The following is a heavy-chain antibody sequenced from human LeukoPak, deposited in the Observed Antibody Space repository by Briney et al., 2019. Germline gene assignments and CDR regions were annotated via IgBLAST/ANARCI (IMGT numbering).Heavy chain of an antibody. V-gene: IGHV3-48*04. CDR2: ISSSSSTI. CDR3: ARVDLPGFDLSWAFDY. D-gene: IGHD2-15*01. Sequence: GGSLRLSCAASGFTFSSYSMNWVRQAPGKGLEWVSYISSSSSTIYYADSAKGRFTISRDNAKNSLYLQMNSLRAEDTAVYYCARVDLPGFDLSWAFDYWGQGTLVTVSS. CDR1: GFTFSSYS. J-gene: IGHJ4*02.